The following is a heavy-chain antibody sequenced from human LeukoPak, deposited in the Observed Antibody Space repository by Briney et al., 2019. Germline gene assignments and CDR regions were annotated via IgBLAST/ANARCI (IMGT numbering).Heavy chain of an antibody. V-gene: IGHV1-46*01. CDR2: INPSGGST. D-gene: IGHD7-27*01. J-gene: IGHJ4*02. Sequence: ASVKVSCKASGYTFTSYYMHWVRQAPGQGLEWMGIINPSGGSTSYAQKFQGRVTMTGDMSTSTVYMELSSLRSEDTAVYYCARSPHAHWGHFDYWGQGTLVTVSS. CDR3: ARSPHAHWGHFDY. CDR1: GYTFTSYY.